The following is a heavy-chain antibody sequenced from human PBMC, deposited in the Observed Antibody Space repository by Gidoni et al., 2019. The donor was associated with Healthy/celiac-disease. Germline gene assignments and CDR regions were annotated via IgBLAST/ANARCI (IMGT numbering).Heavy chain of an antibody. V-gene: IGHV1-69*01. CDR3: AGSPVDTAMASKNYYYYYMDV. CDR2: IIPIFGTA. Sequence: QVQLVQSGAEVKKPGSSVKVSCKASGGTFSSHAISWVRQAPGQGLEWMGGIIPIFGTANYAQKFQGRVTITADESTSTAYMELSSLRSEDTAVYYCAGSPVDTAMASKNYYYYYMDVWGKGTTVTVSS. D-gene: IGHD5-18*01. J-gene: IGHJ6*03. CDR1: GGTFSSHA.